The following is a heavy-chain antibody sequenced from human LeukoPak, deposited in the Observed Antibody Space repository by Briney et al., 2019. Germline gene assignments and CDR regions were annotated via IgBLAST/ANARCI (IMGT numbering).Heavy chain of an antibody. J-gene: IGHJ4*02. CDR3: ARLRWQLVGPYFDY. CDR2: IYSSGNT. V-gene: IGHV4-59*01. Sequence: SETLSLTCSFSGDSISTYYWSWIRQSPGKGLEWIGHIYSSGNTDYNSSLKSRVTISVDTSKSQFSLRLSSATATDTAVYYCARLRWQLVGPYFDYWGQGILVTVSS. D-gene: IGHD1-26*01. CDR1: GDSISTYY.